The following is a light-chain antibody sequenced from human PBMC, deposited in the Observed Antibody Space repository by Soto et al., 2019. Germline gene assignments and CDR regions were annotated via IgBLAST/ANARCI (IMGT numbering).Light chain of an antibody. CDR1: QTVSTY. V-gene: IGKV3-11*01. J-gene: IGKJ4*01. CDR3: QRSNNAPPDGDLS. CDR2: GAS. Sequence: IVLTQFPATLSLSPGERATLSCRARQTVSTYLSWYQHKPGQAPRLLIYGASNRATGIPARFSGSGSGTDFTLTISSLEPEDSAICCAQRSNNAPPDGDLSFGGGTKVEIK.